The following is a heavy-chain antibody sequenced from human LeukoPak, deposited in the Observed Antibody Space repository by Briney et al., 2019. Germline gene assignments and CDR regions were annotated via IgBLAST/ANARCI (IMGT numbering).Heavy chain of an antibody. CDR1: GFTFSDYY. CDR3: ARANKGGYDILTGYYYDAFDI. Sequence: GGSLRLSCAASGFTFSDYYMSWIRQAPGKGLEWVSYISSSGSTIYYADSVKGRFTISRDNAKNSLYLQMNSLGAEDTAVYYCARANKGGYDILTGYYYDAFDIWGQGTMVTVSS. D-gene: IGHD3-9*01. CDR2: ISSSGSTI. J-gene: IGHJ3*02. V-gene: IGHV3-11*01.